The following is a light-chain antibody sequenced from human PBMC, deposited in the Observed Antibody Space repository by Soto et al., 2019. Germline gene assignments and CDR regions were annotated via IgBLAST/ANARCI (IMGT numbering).Light chain of an antibody. CDR1: QSVSSSY. J-gene: IGKJ3*01. CDR2: GAS. V-gene: IGKV3-20*01. CDR3: QQYGSSPPFT. Sequence: EIVMTQSPATLSVYPGERATLSCRASQSVSSSYLAWYQQKPGQAPRLLIYGASSRATGIPDRFSGSGSGTDFTLTISRLEPEDFAVYYCQQYGSSPPFTFGPGTKVDIK.